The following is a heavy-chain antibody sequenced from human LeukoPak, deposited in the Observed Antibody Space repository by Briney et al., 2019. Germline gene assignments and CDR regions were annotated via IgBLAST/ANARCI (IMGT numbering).Heavy chain of an antibody. CDR1: GFTFNTYA. CDR2: IRGSGGGT. CDR3: AKAGSGWYSFYFDF. J-gene: IGHJ4*02. D-gene: IGHD6-19*01. V-gene: IGHV3-23*01. Sequence: GGSLRLSCSASGFTFNTYAMSWVRQAPRKGLEWVSGIRGSGGGTRYADSVKGRLTVSRDNSKSTMYLQMNSLRVEDTAVYYCAKAGSGWYSFYFDFWGQGTLVTVSS.